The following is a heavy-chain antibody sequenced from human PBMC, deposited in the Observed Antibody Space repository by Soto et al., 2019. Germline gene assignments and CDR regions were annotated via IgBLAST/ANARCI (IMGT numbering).Heavy chain of an antibody. CDR3: ARVITGTTFYYYYGMDV. D-gene: IGHD1-7*01. V-gene: IGHV1-18*01. CDR2: ISAYNGNT. J-gene: IGHJ6*02. Sequence: QVQLVQSGAEVKKPGASVKVSCKASGYTFISYGINWVRQAPGQGLEWMGWISAYNGNTNYAQKLQGRVTMTTDTSTSTAYMELRSLRSDDTAVYYCARVITGTTFYYYYGMDVWGQGTTVTVSS. CDR1: GYTFISYG.